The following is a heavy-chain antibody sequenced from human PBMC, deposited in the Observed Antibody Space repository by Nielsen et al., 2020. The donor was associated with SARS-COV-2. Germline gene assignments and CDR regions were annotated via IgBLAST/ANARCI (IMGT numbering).Heavy chain of an antibody. D-gene: IGHD1-26*01. Sequence: ASVKVSCKTSGYTFVDYGISWVRQAPGQGLEWVGWINTYSGSPQYAQKYQGRVTMTTDTSTSTVYVELSSLTSDDTAVYYCAKTTFSGSYYPASWGQGTLVTVSS. CDR3: AKTTFSGSYYPAS. CDR2: INTYSGSP. J-gene: IGHJ4*02. CDR1: GYTFVDYG. V-gene: IGHV1-18*04.